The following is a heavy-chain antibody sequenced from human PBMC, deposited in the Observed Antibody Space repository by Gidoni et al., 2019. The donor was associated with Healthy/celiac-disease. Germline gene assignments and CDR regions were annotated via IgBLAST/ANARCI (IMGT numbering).Heavy chain of an antibody. CDR1: GFPFSSYA. CDR2: ISYDGSNK. J-gene: IGHJ4*02. CDR3: ARVFRTTVDARGYFDY. V-gene: IGHV3-30*01. D-gene: IGHD4-17*01. Sequence: QVQLVESGGGVVQPGRSLRLSCAASGFPFSSYAMHWVRQAPGKGLEWVAVISYDGSNKYYADSVKGRFTISRDNSKNTLYLQMNSLRAEDTAVYYCARVFRTTVDARGYFDYWGQGTLVTVSS.